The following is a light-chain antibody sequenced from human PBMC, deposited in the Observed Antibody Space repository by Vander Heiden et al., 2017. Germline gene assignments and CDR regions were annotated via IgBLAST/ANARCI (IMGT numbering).Light chain of an antibody. CDR3: CSYTGRYSVI. CDR1: SSDVGAYNY. J-gene: IGLJ2*01. Sequence: QSALTQPRSVSGSPGQSVTISCTGTSSDVGAYNYVSWYQHHPGKAPKLVIYEVAELPSGVPDRFSGSKSGNMASLTISGLQAEDEGDYYCCSYTGRYSVIFGGGTKLAVL. V-gene: IGLV2-11*01. CDR2: EVA.